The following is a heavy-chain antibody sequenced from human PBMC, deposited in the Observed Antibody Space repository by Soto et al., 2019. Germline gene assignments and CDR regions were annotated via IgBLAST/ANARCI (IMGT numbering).Heavy chain of an antibody. CDR2: INPATGAA. CDR1: GYPVTAYY. D-gene: IGHD3-3*01. CDR3: ARGGGVGVAGSAAFDM. Sequence: QLHLVHSGAVVKKPGASVTVSCSASGYPVTAYYMHWVRQAPGRGLEWMGGINPATGAAKYTQTFQGRVTKTRNTSTSTVFMELSGLTSADTAVFYCARGGGVGVAGSAAFDMWGQGTLVTVSS. J-gene: IGHJ3*02. V-gene: IGHV1-2*02.